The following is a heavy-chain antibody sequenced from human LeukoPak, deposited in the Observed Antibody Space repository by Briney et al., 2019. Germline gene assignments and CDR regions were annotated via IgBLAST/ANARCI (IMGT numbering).Heavy chain of an antibody. CDR3: ARHVSVAATFGY. CDR1: GVSINDFY. J-gene: IGHJ4*02. D-gene: IGHD2-15*01. V-gene: IGHV4-59*08. Sequence: SETLSLTCTVSGVSINDFYWSWIRQPPGKGLEWIGNIYNSGTTNYNPSLKSRLSISVVTSKNQFSLNLSSVTAADTAVYYCARHVSVAATFGYWGQGTLVTVSS. CDR2: IYNSGTT.